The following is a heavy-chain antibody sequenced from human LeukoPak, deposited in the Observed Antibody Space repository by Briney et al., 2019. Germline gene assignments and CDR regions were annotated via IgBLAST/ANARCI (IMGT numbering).Heavy chain of an antibody. CDR1: GFTLSSYW. CDR2: INQDGSDK. V-gene: IGHV3-7*01. CDR3: VRDLPAARPRPGYFYGMDV. Sequence: GGFLRLSCAASGFTLSSYWMTWVRQAPGKGLEWVANINQDGSDKNYVDSVRGRFTISRDKAKNSLYLQMTNLRAEDTAVFYCVRDLPAARPRPGYFYGMDVWGQGTTVVVSS. D-gene: IGHD6-6*01. J-gene: IGHJ6*02.